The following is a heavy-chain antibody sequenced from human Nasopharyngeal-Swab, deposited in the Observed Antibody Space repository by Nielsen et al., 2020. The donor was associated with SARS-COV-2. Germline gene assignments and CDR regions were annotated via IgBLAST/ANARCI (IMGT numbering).Heavy chain of an antibody. Sequence: GESLKISCAASGFTFSSYDMHWVRQATGKGLEWVSAIGTAGDTYYPGSVKGRFTISSENAKNSLYLQMNSLRAEDTAVYYCARALYCSSTSCYTPYYYYYYMDVWGKGTTVTVSS. CDR3: ARALYCSSTSCYTPYYYYYYMDV. D-gene: IGHD2-2*02. CDR1: GFTFSSYD. CDR2: IGTAGDT. J-gene: IGHJ6*03. V-gene: IGHV3-13*01.